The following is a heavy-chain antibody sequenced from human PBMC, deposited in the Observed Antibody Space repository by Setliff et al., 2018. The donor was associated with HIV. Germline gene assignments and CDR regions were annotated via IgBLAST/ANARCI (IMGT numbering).Heavy chain of an antibody. CDR2: IYTSGST. V-gene: IGHV4-61*02. CDR3: ARGSSSIFGVLVLLPHSYYYMDV. J-gene: IGHJ6*03. Sequence: SETLSLTCTVSGGSISSGSYYWSWIRQPAGKGLEWIGRIYTSGSTKYNPSLKSRVTISVDMSKNQFSLNLSSVTAADTAVYYCARGSSSIFGVLVLLPHSYYYMDVWGKGTTVTVSS. D-gene: IGHD3-3*01. CDR1: GGSISSGSYY.